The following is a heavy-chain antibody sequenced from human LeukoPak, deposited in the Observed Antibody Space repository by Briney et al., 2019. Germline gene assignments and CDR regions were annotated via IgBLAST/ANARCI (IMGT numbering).Heavy chain of an antibody. Sequence: SQSLSLTCAISGDSVSSNSAAWNWNRQSPSRGLEWLGRTYYRSKWYNDYAVSVKSRISINPDTSKNQFSLQLNSVTPEDRAVYYCARGWPHFDYWGQGTLVTVS. V-gene: IGHV6-1*01. CDR3: ARGWPHFDY. CDR2: TYYRSKWYN. CDR1: GDSVSSNSAA. J-gene: IGHJ4*02.